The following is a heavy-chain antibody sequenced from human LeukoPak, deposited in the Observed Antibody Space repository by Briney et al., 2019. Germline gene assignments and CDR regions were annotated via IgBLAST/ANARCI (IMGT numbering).Heavy chain of an antibody. Sequence: GGSLRLSCAASGFTFSSYGMHWVRQAPGKGLEWVAFIRYDGSNKYYADSVKGRFTISRDNSKNTLYLQMNSLRAEDTAVYYCARGHGYSYGTDYWGQGTLVTVSS. CDR2: IRYDGSNK. J-gene: IGHJ4*02. CDR3: ARGHGYSYGTDY. CDR1: GFTFSSYG. D-gene: IGHD5-18*01. V-gene: IGHV3-30*02.